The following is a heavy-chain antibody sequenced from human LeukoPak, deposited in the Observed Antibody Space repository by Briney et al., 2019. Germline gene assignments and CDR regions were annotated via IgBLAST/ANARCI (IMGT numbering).Heavy chain of an antibody. CDR2: ISHDGDTK. CDR3: GRGSRYYDLWSGRHFDY. J-gene: IGHJ4*02. D-gene: IGHD3-3*01. Sequence: PGGSLRLSCAASGFIFSDYVMHWVRQTPDRGLEWVAVISHDGDTKYYVDSVKARFTIARDSSKNTVYLQMTSLIGEDAAVYYCGRGSRYYDLWSGRHFDYWGQGTLVTVSS. V-gene: IGHV3-30*03. CDR1: GFIFSDYV.